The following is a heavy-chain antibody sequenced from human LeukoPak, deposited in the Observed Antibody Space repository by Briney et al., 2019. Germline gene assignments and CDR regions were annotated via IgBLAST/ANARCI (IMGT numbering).Heavy chain of an antibody. CDR2: ISGSSGHT. V-gene: IGHV3-23*01. CDR3: AKVGFSEMEWLLYSDH. Sequence: GGSLTLSCAASGLTFSSYAMSWVRQAPGKGLEWVSAISGSSGHTYYADSVKGRFTISRDNSKNALYLQMNSLRAEDTAVYYCAKVGFSEMEWLLYSDHWGQGTLVTVSS. J-gene: IGHJ4*02. D-gene: IGHD3-3*01. CDR1: GLTFSSYA.